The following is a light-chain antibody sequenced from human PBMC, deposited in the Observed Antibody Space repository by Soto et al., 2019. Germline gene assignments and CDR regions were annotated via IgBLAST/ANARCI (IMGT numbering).Light chain of an antibody. V-gene: IGKV3-11*01. CDR1: QSFRGL. CDR2: DAY. J-gene: IGKJ5*01. CDR3: QLRHMWPIT. Sequence: EVVLTQSPVTLSLSPGERATLSCRASQSFRGLLAWYQQKPGQAPRLLIYDAYNRATGIPPRFSGSGSGTDFTLTISSLEPEDSAVYYYQLRHMWPITFGQGTRLEI.